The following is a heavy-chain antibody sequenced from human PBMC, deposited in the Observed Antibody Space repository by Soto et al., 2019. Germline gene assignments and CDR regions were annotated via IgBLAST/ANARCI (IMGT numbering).Heavy chain of an antibody. J-gene: IGHJ5*02. CDR2: IIPILGIA. D-gene: IGHD3-22*01. Sequence: EASVKVSCKASGGTFSSYTISWVRQAPGQGLEWMGRIIPILGIANYAQKFQGRVTITADKSTSTAYMELSSLRSEDTAVYYCARMLDYYDSSGLWFDPWRQGTLVTVSS. CDR1: GGTFSSYT. V-gene: IGHV1-69*02. CDR3: ARMLDYYDSSGLWFDP.